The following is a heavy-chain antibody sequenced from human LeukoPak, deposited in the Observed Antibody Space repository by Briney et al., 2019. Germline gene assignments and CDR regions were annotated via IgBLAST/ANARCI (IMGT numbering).Heavy chain of an antibody. V-gene: IGHV5-51*01. J-gene: IGHJ4*02. CDR1: GYSFTSHW. CDR3: ARLRWPRGGRSSFDY. Sequence: GESLKISCKDSGYSFTSHWIGWVRQMPGKGLEWMGIVNPDDSDTIYSPSFQGQVTISADESITTAYLQWSSLKASDTAMYYCARLRWPRGGRSSFDYWGQGALVTVSS. CDR2: VNPDDSDT. D-gene: IGHD3-10*01.